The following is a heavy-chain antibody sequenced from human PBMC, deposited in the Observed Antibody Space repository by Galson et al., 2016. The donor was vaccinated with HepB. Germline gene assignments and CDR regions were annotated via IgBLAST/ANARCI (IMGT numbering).Heavy chain of an antibody. CDR1: GFTFNNYA. CDR3: AKDAEDGAGILVLLDL. Sequence: SLRLSCAASGFTFNNYAMSWVRQAPGKGLEWVSGINNRGGSTYYADFVKGRFTISRDNSKNTLYLQMNSLRAEDTAVYYCAKDAEDGAGILVLLDLWRQGTLVTVSS. V-gene: IGHV3-23*01. J-gene: IGHJ4*02. D-gene: IGHD1-26*01. CDR2: INNRGGST.